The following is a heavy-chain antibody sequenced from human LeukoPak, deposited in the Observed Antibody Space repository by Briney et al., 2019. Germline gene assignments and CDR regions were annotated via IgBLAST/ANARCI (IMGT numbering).Heavy chain of an antibody. CDR1: GGSISSSSYY. D-gene: IGHD4-17*01. V-gene: IGHV4-39*07. Sequence: SETLSLTCTVSGGSISSSSYYWGWIRQPPGKGLEWIGSIYYSGSTYYNPSLKSRVTISVDTSKNQFSLKLSSVTAADTAVYYCARFGYGDYDTFDYWGQGTLVTVSS. CDR3: ARFGYGDYDTFDY. J-gene: IGHJ4*02. CDR2: IYYSGST.